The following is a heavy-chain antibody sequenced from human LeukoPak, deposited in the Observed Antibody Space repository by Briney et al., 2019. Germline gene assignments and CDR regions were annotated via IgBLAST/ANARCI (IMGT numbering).Heavy chain of an antibody. D-gene: IGHD3-9*01. V-gene: IGHV4-34*01. CDR1: GGSFSGYY. J-gene: IGHJ4*02. CDR3: AGGRYFDWLSSFDY. CDR2: INHSGST. Sequence: SETLSLTCAVYGGSFSGYYWSWIRQPPGKGLEWIGEINHSGSTNYNPSLKSRVTISVGTSKNQFSLKLSSVTAADTAVYYCAGGRYFDWLSSFDYWGQGTLVTVSS.